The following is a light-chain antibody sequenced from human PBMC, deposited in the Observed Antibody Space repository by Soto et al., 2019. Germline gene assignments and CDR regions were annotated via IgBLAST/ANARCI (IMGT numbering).Light chain of an antibody. CDR1: RSVSSSY. CDR2: GAS. V-gene: IGKV3-20*01. J-gene: IGKJ2*01. Sequence: IVLTQSPDTLSLSPGERATLYCRASRSVSSSYLAWYQHKAGQAPRLLISGASNRATDIPDRFSGSESGTDFTLTISRLEPEDFAVYYCQHYGSSPPYTFGQGXKXXI. CDR3: QHYGSSPPYT.